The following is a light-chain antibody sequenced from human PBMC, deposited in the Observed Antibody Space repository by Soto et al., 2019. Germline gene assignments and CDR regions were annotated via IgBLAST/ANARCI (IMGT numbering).Light chain of an antibody. V-gene: IGLV2-14*01. CDR1: SDDVGGYNY. Sequence: QCVLTQPASVSGSPGQSITISCTGTSDDVGGYNYVAWYQQHPGKAPKLMIYDVSNRPSGVSNRFSGSKSGNTAFLTISGLQAEDEADYYCSSYTISSTPYAFGTGTKLTAL. CDR3: SSYTISSTPYA. CDR2: DVS. J-gene: IGLJ1*01.